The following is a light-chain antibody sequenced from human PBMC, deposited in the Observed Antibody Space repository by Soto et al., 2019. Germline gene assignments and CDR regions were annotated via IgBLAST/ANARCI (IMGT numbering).Light chain of an antibody. Sequence: DIQMTQSPSSVSASVGDRVTITCRASQCISSWLAWYQQRPGEAPKLLIYAASSLQSGVPSRFSGSGSGTNFTLTISSLQPDDFATYYCQQSNRLFTFGPGTKVDFK. CDR1: QCISSW. CDR2: AAS. V-gene: IGKV1-12*01. J-gene: IGKJ3*01. CDR3: QQSNRLFT.